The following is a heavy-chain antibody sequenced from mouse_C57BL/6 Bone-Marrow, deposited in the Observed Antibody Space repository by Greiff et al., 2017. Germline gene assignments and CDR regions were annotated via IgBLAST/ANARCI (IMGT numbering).Heavy chain of an antibody. V-gene: IGHV5-6*02. CDR3: ARRTMVTVDY. Sequence: EVKLVESGGDLVKPGGSLKLSCAASGFTFSSYGMSWVRQTPDKRLEWVATISSGGSYTYYPDSVKGRFTISRDNAKNTLYLQMSSLKSEDTAMYYCARRTMVTVDYWGQGTTLTVSS. CDR2: ISSGGSYT. D-gene: IGHD2-2*01. CDR1: GFTFSSYG. J-gene: IGHJ2*01.